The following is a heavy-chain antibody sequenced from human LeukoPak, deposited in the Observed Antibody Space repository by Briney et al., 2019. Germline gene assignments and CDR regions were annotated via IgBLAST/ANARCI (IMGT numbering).Heavy chain of an antibody. Sequence: GGSLRLSCAASGFTFSSYWMSWVRQAPGKGLEWVANIKQDGSEKYYVDSVKGRFTISRDNAKNSLYLQMNSLRAEDTAVYYCAREGGDTAMAFDNWGQGTLVTVSS. J-gene: IGHJ4*02. CDR3: AREGGDTAMAFDN. CDR2: IKQDGSEK. CDR1: GFTFSSYW. V-gene: IGHV3-7*01. D-gene: IGHD5-18*01.